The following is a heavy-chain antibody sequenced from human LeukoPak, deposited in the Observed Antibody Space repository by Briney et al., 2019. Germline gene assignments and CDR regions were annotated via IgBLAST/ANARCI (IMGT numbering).Heavy chain of an antibody. J-gene: IGHJ5*02. V-gene: IGHV1-18*01. Sequence: VASVTVSYLAAVYTFTRYCIILVRQAPGQGLEWMGWISAYNGNTNYAQNLQGRVTMTTDTSTRIAYMELRSLGSDDTAIYYCARLSSPASWSDPCGQGTLVTVSS. D-gene: IGHD1-14*01. CDR1: VYTFTRYC. CDR3: ARLSSPASWSDP. CDR2: ISAYNGNT.